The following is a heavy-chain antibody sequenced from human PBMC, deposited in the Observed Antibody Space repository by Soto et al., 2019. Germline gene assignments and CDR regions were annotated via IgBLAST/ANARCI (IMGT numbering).Heavy chain of an antibody. CDR1: GGSFSGYY. CDR3: ARVSSNYYYDSSGAGAFDI. J-gene: IGHJ3*02. Sequence: SETLSLTCAVYGGSFSGYYWSWIRQPPGKGLEWIGEINHSGSTNYNPSLKSRVTISVDTSKNQFSLKLSSVTAADTAVYYCARVSSNYYYDSSGAGAFDIWGQGTMVTVSS. D-gene: IGHD3-22*01. CDR2: INHSGST. V-gene: IGHV4-34*01.